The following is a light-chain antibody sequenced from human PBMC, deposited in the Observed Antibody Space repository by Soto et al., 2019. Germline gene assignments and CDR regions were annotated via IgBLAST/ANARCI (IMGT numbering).Light chain of an antibody. CDR3: QQYNSYPRT. CDR1: QSISSR. CDR2: EAS. Sequence: DIQMTQSPSTLSASPGDRATITCRASQSISSRFAWYQQKPGKAPKLLIYEASSMASGIPSRFSGSGSGTEFTLTISSLQPEDFAVYYCQQYNSYPRTFGEGTKVEIK. J-gene: IGKJ1*01. V-gene: IGKV1-5*03.